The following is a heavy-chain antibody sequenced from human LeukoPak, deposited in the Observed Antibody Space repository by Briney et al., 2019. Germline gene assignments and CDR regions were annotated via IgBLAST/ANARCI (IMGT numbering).Heavy chain of an antibody. J-gene: IGHJ6*02. V-gene: IGHV4-39*02. CDR3: ARDNWLHYNKNWHYYGLDV. D-gene: IGHD1-1*01. CDR1: GGSIRSSYYY. Sequence: PSETLSLTCTVSGGSIRSSYYYWGWIRQPPGKGLEWIGSIYDSGSTYYNPSLKSRVTISVDTSKNQFSLKLNSVTAADTAVYYCARDNWLHYNKNWHYYGLDVWGRGTTVTVSS. CDR2: IYDSGST.